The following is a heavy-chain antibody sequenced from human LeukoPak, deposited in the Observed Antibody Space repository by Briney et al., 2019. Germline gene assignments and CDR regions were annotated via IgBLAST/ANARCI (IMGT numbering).Heavy chain of an antibody. Sequence: GGXXXXSXAXXGFXFXSYSXNWVRQAPGKGLEWVSSISSSSSYIYYADSVKGRFTISRDNAKNSLYLQMNSLRAEDTAVYYCAREYSTGDYWGQGTLVTVSS. V-gene: IGHV3-21*01. D-gene: IGHD6-25*01. CDR3: AREYSTGDY. CDR2: ISSSSSYI. CDR1: GFXFXSYS. J-gene: IGHJ4*02.